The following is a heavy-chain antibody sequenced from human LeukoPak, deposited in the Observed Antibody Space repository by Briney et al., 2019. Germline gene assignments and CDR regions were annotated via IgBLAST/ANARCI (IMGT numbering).Heavy chain of an antibody. CDR1: GDSITSYY. CDR2: IYYSGST. CDR3: ARGEDSSGYYPYYFDC. D-gene: IGHD3-22*01. V-gene: IGHV4-59*13. Sequence: PSETLSLNCTVSGDSITSYYWSWIRQPPGKGLEWIGYIYYSGSTNYNPSLKSRVAISVDTSTNQFSLKLTSVTAAGTAVYYRARGEDSSGYYPYYFDCWGQGTLVTVSS. J-gene: IGHJ4*02.